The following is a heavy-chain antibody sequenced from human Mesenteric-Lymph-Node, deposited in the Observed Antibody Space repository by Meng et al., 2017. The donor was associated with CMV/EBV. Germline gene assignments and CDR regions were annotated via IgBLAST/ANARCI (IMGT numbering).Heavy chain of an antibody. J-gene: IGHJ5*02. Sequence: ASVKVSCKASGYTFTSYDINWVRQATGQGLEWMGWMNPDSGNTGYAQKFQGRVTMTRNTSISTAYMELSSLRSEDTAVYYCARGRRYCSSTSCSVRFDPWGQGTLVTVSS. CDR1: GYTFTSYD. CDR2: MNPDSGNT. D-gene: IGHD2-2*01. CDR3: ARGRRYCSSTSCSVRFDP. V-gene: IGHV1-8*01.